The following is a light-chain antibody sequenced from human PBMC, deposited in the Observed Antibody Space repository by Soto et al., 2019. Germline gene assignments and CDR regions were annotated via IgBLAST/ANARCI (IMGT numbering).Light chain of an antibody. CDR3: QHYAHNSPIT. Sequence: EILLRQSPGTLSSSPGERATLSCRASQSVSSSYLAWYQQKPGQAPRLLIYGASSRATGIPDRFSGSGSGTDFTLTISRLEPEDFALYYCQHYAHNSPITFGQGTRLEI. J-gene: IGKJ5*01. CDR1: QSVSSSY. V-gene: IGKV3-20*01. CDR2: GAS.